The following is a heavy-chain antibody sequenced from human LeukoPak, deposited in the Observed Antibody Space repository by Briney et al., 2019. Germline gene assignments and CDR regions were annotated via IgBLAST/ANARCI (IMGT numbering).Heavy chain of an antibody. CDR3: AKDHKLLPDY. V-gene: IGHV3-33*06. Sequence: GGSLSLSCAASGFTFSSYGMHWVRQAPGKGLEWVAVIWYDGSNKYYADSVKGRFTISRDNSKNTLYLQMNSLRAEDTAVYYCAKDHKLLPDYWGQGTLVAVSS. J-gene: IGHJ4*02. D-gene: IGHD1-26*01. CDR2: IWYDGSNK. CDR1: GFTFSSYG.